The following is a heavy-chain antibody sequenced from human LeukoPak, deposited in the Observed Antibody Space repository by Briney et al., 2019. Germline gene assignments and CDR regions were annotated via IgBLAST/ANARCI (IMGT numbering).Heavy chain of an antibody. CDR3: ARVVTMVRDDPYYFDY. Sequence: SETLSLTCTVSGGSISSYYWSWIRQPPGKGLEWIGYIYYSGSTNYNPSLKSRVTISVDTSKNQFSLKLSSVTAADTAVYCCARVVTMVRDDPYYFDYWGQGTLVTVSS. CDR2: IYYSGST. D-gene: IGHD3-10*01. CDR1: GGSISSYY. J-gene: IGHJ4*02. V-gene: IGHV4-59*01.